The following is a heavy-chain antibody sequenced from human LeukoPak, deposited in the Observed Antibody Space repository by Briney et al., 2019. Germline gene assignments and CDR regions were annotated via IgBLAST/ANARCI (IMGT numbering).Heavy chain of an antibody. CDR1: GTGFRDYW. V-gene: IGHV3-7*01. CDR3: TRDLNHDSSG. CDR2: IATDGSEK. D-gene: IGHD3-22*01. J-gene: IGHJ4*02. Sequence: GGPRRPSGAAPGTGFRDYWMTWVRQAPGKALECVANIATDGSEKYYPDSVKGRFTISRDNAKNLLYLQMNSVRVEDTAVYYCTRDLNHDSSGWGQGTLVTVSS.